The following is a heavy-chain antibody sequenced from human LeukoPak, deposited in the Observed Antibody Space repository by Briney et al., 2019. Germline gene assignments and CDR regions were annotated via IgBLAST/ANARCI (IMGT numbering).Heavy chain of an antibody. CDR2: IWYDGSNK. J-gene: IGHJ4*02. CDR1: GFTFSNYG. Sequence: PGGSLRLSCAASGFTFSNYGMNWVRQAPGKGLEWVAVIWYDGSNKYYADSVKGRFTISRDNSKNTLYLQMNSLRAEDTAVYYCARTRIVGATTLGIPSDYWGQGTLVTVSS. V-gene: IGHV3-33*01. CDR3: ARTRIVGATTLGIPSDY. D-gene: IGHD1-26*01.